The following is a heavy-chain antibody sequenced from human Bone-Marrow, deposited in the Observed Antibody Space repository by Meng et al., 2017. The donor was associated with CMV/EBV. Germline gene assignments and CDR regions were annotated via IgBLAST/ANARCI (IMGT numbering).Heavy chain of an antibody. V-gene: IGHV3-15*01. CDR3: TTDSRYCSGGSCSNSYYYYGKDV. Sequence: GESLKISCAASGFTFSGYTMNWVRQVPGKGLEWVGRIKSKTDGGTTDYAAPVKGRFTISRDDSKNTLYLQMNSLKTEDTAVYYCTTDSRYCSGGSCSNSYYYYGKDVWGQRTTVTVSS. J-gene: IGHJ6*02. CDR2: IKSKTDGGTT. CDR1: GFTFSGYT. D-gene: IGHD2-15*01.